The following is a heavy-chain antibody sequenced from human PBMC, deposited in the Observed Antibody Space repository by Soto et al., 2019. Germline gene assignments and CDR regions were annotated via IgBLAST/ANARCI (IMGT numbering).Heavy chain of an antibody. J-gene: IGHJ6*02. CDR2: IVVGSGNT. D-gene: IGHD5-18*01. V-gene: IGHV1-58*01. Sequence: ASVQVSCKASGFTFTSSAVQWVRQARGQRLEWIGWIVVGSGNTNYVQKFQERVTITRDMSTSTAYMELSSLRSEDTAVYYCAAEDTAMTYYYYGMDVWGQGTTVTVSS. CDR3: AAEDTAMTYYYYGMDV. CDR1: GFTFTSSA.